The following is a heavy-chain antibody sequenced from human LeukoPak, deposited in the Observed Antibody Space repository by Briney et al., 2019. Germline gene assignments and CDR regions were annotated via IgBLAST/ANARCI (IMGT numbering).Heavy chain of an antibody. Sequence: PGGSLRLSCAASGFTFDDYAMHWVRQAPGKGLEWVSGISWNSGSIGYADSVKGRFTISRDNAENSLYLQMNSLRAEDTALYYCAKVRYCSSTSCLNAFDIWGQGTMVTVSS. CDR2: ISWNSGSI. CDR1: GFTFDDYA. D-gene: IGHD2-2*01. V-gene: IGHV3-9*01. J-gene: IGHJ3*02. CDR3: AKVRYCSSTSCLNAFDI.